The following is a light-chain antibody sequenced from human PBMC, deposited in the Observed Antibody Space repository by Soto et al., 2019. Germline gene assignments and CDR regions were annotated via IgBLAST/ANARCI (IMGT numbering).Light chain of an antibody. CDR1: QGISTY. V-gene: IGKV1-39*01. CDR2: AAS. CDR3: QQGYSNPWT. Sequence: DIQMTQSPSSLSASVGDRVTITCRASQGISTYLGWYQQKPGKAPKLLIFAASNLQSGVPSRFSGSGSGTNFTLSLNSLQPEDFATYYCQQGYSNPWTFGQGTKV. J-gene: IGKJ1*01.